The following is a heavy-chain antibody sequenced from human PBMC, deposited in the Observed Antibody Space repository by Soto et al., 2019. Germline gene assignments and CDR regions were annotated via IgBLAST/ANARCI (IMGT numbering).Heavy chain of an antibody. CDR3: VGGGWLQYFDY. Sequence: PSETLSLTCTVSGGSISSGDYYWSWIRQPPGKGLEWIGYIYYSGSTYYNPSLKSRVTISVDTSKNQFSLKLSSVTAADTAVYYCVGGGWLQYFDYWGQGTLVTVSS. V-gene: IGHV4-30-4*01. J-gene: IGHJ4*02. CDR1: GGSISSGDYY. D-gene: IGHD5-12*01. CDR2: IYYSGST.